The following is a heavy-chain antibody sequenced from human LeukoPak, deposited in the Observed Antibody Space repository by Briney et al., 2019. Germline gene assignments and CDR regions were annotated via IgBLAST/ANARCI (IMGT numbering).Heavy chain of an antibody. CDR1: GGSVSSGIYY. CDR2: ISYSGTT. V-gene: IGHV4-61*01. D-gene: IGHD4-17*01. CDR3: ARMRHGDYFDY. Sequence: PSETLSLTCTVSGGSVSSGIYYWSWIRQPPGKVLEWIGYISYSGTTNYNPSLKSRVTISVDTSKNQFSLKLTSVTAADTAVYYCARMRHGDYFDYWGQGTLVTVSS. J-gene: IGHJ4*02.